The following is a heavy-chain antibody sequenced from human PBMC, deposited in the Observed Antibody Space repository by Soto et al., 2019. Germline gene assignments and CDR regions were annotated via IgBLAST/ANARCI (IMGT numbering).Heavy chain of an antibody. CDR2: INSDGGTI. CDR3: TTITT. D-gene: IGHD4-4*01. Sequence: EVQLVESGGGLVQPGGSLRLSCAASGFTFSTYWMHWVRRAPGKGLVWVSRINSDGGTISYADSVKDRFTISRDNAKNTLYLQMNSLRAEDTAVYYCTTITTWGQGTLVTVSS. CDR1: GFTFSTYW. V-gene: IGHV3-74*01. J-gene: IGHJ4*02.